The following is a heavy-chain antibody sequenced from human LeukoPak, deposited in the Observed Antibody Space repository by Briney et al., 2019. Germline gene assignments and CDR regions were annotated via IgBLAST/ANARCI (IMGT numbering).Heavy chain of an antibody. V-gene: IGHV4-39*07. D-gene: IGHD6-13*01. CDR2: IYYSGST. CDR1: GGSISSSSYY. J-gene: IGHJ4*02. Sequence: SETLSLTCTVSGGSISSSSYYWGWIRQPPGKGLEWIGSIYYSGSTYYNPSLKSRFTISVDTSKNQFSLKLSSVTAADTAVYYCARERAAAGRLYFDYWGQGTLVTVSS. CDR3: ARERAAAGRLYFDY.